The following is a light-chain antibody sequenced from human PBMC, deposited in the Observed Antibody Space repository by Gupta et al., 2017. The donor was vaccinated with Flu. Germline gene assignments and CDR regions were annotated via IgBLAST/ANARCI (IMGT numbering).Light chain of an antibody. Sequence: GTLSLAPGERATLSCRASQSVSSSYLAWYQQKPGQAPRLLIYGASSRATGIPDRFSGSGSGTDFTLTISRLEPEDFAVYYCQQYGSSLYTFGQGTKVEIK. J-gene: IGKJ2*01. CDR3: QQYGSSLYT. CDR2: GAS. CDR1: QSVSSSY. V-gene: IGKV3-20*01.